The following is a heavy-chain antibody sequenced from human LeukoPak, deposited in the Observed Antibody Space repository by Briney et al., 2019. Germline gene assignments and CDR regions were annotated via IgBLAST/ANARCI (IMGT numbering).Heavy chain of an antibody. CDR1: GFTFSSHA. CDR3: AGDWNLDV. J-gene: IGHJ6*02. CDR2: MSYDGSKI. Sequence: PGRSLTLSCAASGFTFSSHALHWVRQAPGKGLEWVAYMSYDGSKIYYADSVKGRFTISRDNSKNTLYLQMNSLKAEDTAVYSCAGDWNLDVWGQGTTVTVSS. D-gene: IGHD1-1*01. V-gene: IGHV3-30-3*01.